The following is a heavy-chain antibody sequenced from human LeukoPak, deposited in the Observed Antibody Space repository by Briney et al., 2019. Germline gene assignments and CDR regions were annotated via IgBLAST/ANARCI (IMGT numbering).Heavy chain of an antibody. V-gene: IGHV3-21*01. CDR3: ARDGLAAATLHWCFDL. CDR2: ISSSRSYI. D-gene: IGHD2-15*01. Sequence: GGSLTLSCAASGFTFSSYCMSWVRQPPGKGLEWVSSISSSRSYIYYADSVKGRFTISRDNARNSLYLQMNSLRAEDTAVYYCARDGLAAATLHWCFDLWGRGTLVTVSS. CDR1: GFTFSSYC. J-gene: IGHJ2*01.